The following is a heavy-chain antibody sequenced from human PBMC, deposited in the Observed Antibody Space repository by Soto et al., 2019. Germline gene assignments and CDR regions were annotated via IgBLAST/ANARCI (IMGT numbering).Heavy chain of an antibody. V-gene: IGHV1-58*02. CDR2: IVVGSGNT. CDR1: GFTFTSSA. Sequence: SVKVSCKASGFTFTSSAMQWVRQARGQRLEWIGWIVVGSGNTNYAQKFQERVTITRDMSTNTAYMELSSLRSEDTAVYYCAAADDPYYYYMDVWGKGTTVTVSS. D-gene: IGHD3-16*01. CDR3: AAADDPYYYYMDV. J-gene: IGHJ6*03.